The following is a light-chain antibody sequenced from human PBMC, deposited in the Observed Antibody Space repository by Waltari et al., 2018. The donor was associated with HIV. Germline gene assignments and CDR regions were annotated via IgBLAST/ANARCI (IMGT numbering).Light chain of an antibody. CDR3: CSYAGSSTFYV. V-gene: IGLV2-23*02. CDR1: SRDVGSYNL. Sequence: QSALTPPASVSGSPGQSITISCTGTSRDVGSYNLVSWYQQHPGKAPKLMIYEVSKRPSGVSNRFSGSKSGNTASLTISGLQAEDEADYYCCSYAGSSTFYVFGTGTKVTVL. J-gene: IGLJ1*01. CDR2: EVS.